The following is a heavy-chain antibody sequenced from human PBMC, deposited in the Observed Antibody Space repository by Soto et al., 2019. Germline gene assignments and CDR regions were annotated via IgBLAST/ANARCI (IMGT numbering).Heavy chain of an antibody. V-gene: IGHV4-30-2*01. CDR3: ASGLVTTLHY. Sequence: QLQLQESGSGLVKPSQTLSLTCAVSGGSISSGGYSWSLIRQPPGKGLEWIGYIYHSGSTYYNPSLKSRVTISVDRSKNQFSLKLSSVPAADTDVYYCASGLVTTLHYWGQGTLVTVSS. CDR1: GGSISSGGYS. J-gene: IGHJ4*02. CDR2: IYHSGST. D-gene: IGHD4-17*01.